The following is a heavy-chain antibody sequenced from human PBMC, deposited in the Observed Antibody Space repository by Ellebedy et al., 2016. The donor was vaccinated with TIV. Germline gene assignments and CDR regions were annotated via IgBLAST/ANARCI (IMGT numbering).Heavy chain of an antibody. CDR1: GFSLSNYW. V-gene: IGHV3-7*01. J-gene: IGHJ3*01. Sequence: PGGSLRLSCAASGFSLSNYWMGWVRQAPGKGLEWVANIKQDGSEKNYMDSVKGRFTISRDNSKNSLYLQMNSLRDEDTAVYFCAKSQWLPIDIFNLWGQGTMVSVSS. D-gene: IGHD6-19*01. CDR3: AKSQWLPIDIFNL. CDR2: IKQDGSEK.